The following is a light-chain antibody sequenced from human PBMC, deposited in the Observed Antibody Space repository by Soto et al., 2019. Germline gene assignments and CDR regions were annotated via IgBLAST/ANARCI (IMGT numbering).Light chain of an antibody. CDR1: QSVSSTY. CDR3: QQRNNWPLT. V-gene: IGKV3D-20*02. J-gene: IGKJ4*02. Sequence: EIVLTQSPGTLSLFPGERATLSCRASQSVSSTYFAWYRQKPGQPPSLLIYGASNRATGVPDRFSGSGSGTDFTLTISSLEPEDFAVYYCQQRNNWPLTFGGGTKVEIK. CDR2: GAS.